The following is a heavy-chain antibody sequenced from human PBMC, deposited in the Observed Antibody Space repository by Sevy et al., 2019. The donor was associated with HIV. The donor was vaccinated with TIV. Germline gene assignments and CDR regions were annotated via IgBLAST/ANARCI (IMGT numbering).Heavy chain of an antibody. Sequence: GESLKISCAASGFTFSRYSMNWVRQAPGKGLEWISYIDSSSNTIYYADSVKGRFTVSRDNAKNSLYLQMNSLRAEDSAVYYCVRDNSFFGVVIIGYFDYWGQGTLVTVSS. CDR2: IDSSSNTI. CDR1: GFTFSRYS. J-gene: IGHJ4*02. V-gene: IGHV3-48*01. D-gene: IGHD3-3*01. CDR3: VRDNSFFGVVIIGYFDY.